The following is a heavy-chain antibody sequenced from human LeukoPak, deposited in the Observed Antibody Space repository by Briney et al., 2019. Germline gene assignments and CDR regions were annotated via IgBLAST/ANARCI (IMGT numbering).Heavy chain of an antibody. CDR3: ARAKRGCSGGSCYVLTPYYFDY. V-gene: IGHV3-11*01. CDR2: ISRSGSSL. D-gene: IGHD2-15*01. J-gene: IGHJ4*02. Sequence: GGSLRLSCVASGFTFSDYYMTWIRQAPGKGLEYVSHISRSGSSLYYGDSVTGRFSISRDNAKNSLYLQMNSLRVEDTAVYYCARAKRGCSGGSCYVLTPYYFDYWGQGTLVTVSS. CDR1: GFTFSDYY.